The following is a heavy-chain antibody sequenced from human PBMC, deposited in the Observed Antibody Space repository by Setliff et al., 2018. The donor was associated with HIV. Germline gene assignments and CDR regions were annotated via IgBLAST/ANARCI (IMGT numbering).Heavy chain of an antibody. J-gene: IGHJ4*02. D-gene: IGHD3-22*01. CDR2: IYYSGST. CDR3: ARLGDYDSSGYSWFDY. V-gene: IGHV4-59*02. Sequence: KPSETLSLTCNVSSGSVNNYWWTWIRQPPGKGLEWIGYIYYSGSTYYNPSLKSRVTISVDTSKNQFSLMLSSVTAADTAVYYCARLGDYDSSGYSWFDYWGQGTLVTVS. CDR1: SGSVNNYW.